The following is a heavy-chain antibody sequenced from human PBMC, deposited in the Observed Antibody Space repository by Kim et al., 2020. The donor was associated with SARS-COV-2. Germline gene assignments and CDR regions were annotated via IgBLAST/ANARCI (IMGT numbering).Heavy chain of an antibody. D-gene: IGHD3-22*01. V-gene: IGHV3-30-3*01. CDR3: ATAGGYYLPFDY. CDR1: GFTFSNYA. J-gene: IGHJ4*02. Sequence: GGSLRLSCAASGFTFSNYAMHWVRQAPVKGLEWVSVISYDGSNKYYADSVKGRFTISRDNSKNTLYLQMSSLRAEDTAVYYCATAGGYYLPFDYLGQGTLVTVSS. CDR2: ISYDGSNK.